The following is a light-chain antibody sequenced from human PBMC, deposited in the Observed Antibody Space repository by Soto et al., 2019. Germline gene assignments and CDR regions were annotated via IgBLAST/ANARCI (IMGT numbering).Light chain of an antibody. CDR2: GAS. CDR1: QSVSSN. V-gene: IGKV3-15*01. J-gene: IGKJ5*01. Sequence: EIVLTQSPATLSVSPGVRATLSCRASQSVSSNLAWYQQIPGQAPRLLIYGASTRATDIPARFSGSGSGTEFTLTISSLQSEDFAVYYCQQYKDWFSITFGQGTRLEIK. CDR3: QQYKDWFSIT.